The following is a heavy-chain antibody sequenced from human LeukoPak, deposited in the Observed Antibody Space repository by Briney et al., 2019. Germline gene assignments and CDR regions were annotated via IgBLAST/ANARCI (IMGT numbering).Heavy chain of an antibody. J-gene: IGHJ4*02. Sequence: SETLSLTCTVSGGSTSSYYWSWIRQPPGKGLEWIGYIYYSGSTNYNPSLKSRVTISVDTSKNQFSLKLSSVTAADTAVYYCARHMGLGYSYGYPYFDYWGQGTLVTVSS. D-gene: IGHD5-18*01. CDR2: IYYSGST. CDR3: ARHMGLGYSYGYPYFDY. V-gene: IGHV4-59*08. CDR1: GGSTSSYY.